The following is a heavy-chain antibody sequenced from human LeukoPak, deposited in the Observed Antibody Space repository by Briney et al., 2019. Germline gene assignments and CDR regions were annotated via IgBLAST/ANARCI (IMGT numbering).Heavy chain of an antibody. V-gene: IGHV3-23*01. J-gene: IGHJ6*02. Sequence: GGSLRLSCAASGFTLSSYTMSWVRQAPGKGLEWVSGISGSGGSTDYADSVKGRFTISRDNSKNTLSLQMNSLRAEDTAVYYCASRLLSAYYYGMDVWGQGTTVTVSS. CDR3: ASRLLSAYYYGMDV. CDR1: GFTLSSYT. CDR2: ISGSGGST. D-gene: IGHD2-15*01.